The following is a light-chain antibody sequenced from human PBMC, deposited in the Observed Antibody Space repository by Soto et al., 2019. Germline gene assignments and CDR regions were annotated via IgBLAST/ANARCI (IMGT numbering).Light chain of an antibody. CDR1: QSVSSY. CDR3: QQRSNWPPIT. V-gene: IGKV3-11*01. J-gene: IGKJ5*01. CDR2: DAS. Sequence: EIVLTQSPATLSITPGERATLSRRASQSVSSYLAWYQQKPGQAPRLLIYDASNRATGIPARFSCSGSGTDFTLPISSLEPEDFAVYYCQQRSNWPPITFGQGTRLEIK.